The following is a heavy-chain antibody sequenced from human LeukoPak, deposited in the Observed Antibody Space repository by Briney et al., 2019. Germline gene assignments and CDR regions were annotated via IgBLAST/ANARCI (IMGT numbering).Heavy chain of an antibody. CDR3: AREHFSSGSLYDY. Sequence: SETLSLTCTVSGGSISSYYRSWIRQPAGKGLEWIGRIYTSGSTNYNPSLKSRVTMSVDTSKNQFSLKLSSVTAADTAVYYCAREHFSSGSLYDYWGQGTLVTVSS. CDR1: GGSISSYY. D-gene: IGHD1-26*01. J-gene: IGHJ4*02. V-gene: IGHV4-4*07. CDR2: IYTSGST.